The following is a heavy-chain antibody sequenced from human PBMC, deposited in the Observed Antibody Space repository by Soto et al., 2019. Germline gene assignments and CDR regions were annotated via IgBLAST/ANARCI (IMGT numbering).Heavy chain of an antibody. J-gene: IGHJ4*02. D-gene: IGHD3-22*01. V-gene: IGHV3-9*01. Sequence: PGGSLRLSCAASGFTFDDYAMHWVRQAPGKGLEWVSGISWNSGSIGYADSVKGRFTISRDNAKNSLYLQMNSLRAEDTALYYCAKGRVVINPSSESSYYFDYWGQGTLVTVSS. CDR2: ISWNSGSI. CDR3: AKGRVVINPSSESSYYFDY. CDR1: GFTFDDYA.